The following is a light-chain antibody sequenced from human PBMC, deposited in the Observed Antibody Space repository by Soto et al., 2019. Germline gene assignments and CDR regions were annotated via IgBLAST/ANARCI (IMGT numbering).Light chain of an antibody. J-gene: IGKJ1*01. CDR1: QDISNY. CDR2: TAS. V-gene: IGKV1-27*01. CDR3: QKYNSAPPT. Sequence: DIQMTQSPSSLSASVGDRVTITCRASQDISNYLAWYQQKPGKVPTLLIYTASNLQSGVPSRFSGSGSGTDFTLTISSLQPEDFVTYYCQKYNSAPPTFAQGTKVDIK.